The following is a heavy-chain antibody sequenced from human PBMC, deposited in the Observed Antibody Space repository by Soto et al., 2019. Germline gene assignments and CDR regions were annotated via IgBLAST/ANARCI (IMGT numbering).Heavy chain of an antibody. V-gene: IGHV1-46*01. J-gene: IGHJ6*02. Sequence: QVQLVQSGAEVKKPGASVKVSCKASGYTFTSYYMHWVRQAPGQGLEWMGIINPSGGSTSYAQKFQGRVTMTRDTSTSTVYMELSSLRSEDTAVYYCARVAVTYYYYYGMDVWGQGTTVTVS. CDR1: GYTFTSYY. CDR3: ARVAVTYYYYYGMDV. D-gene: IGHD4-4*01. CDR2: INPSGGST.